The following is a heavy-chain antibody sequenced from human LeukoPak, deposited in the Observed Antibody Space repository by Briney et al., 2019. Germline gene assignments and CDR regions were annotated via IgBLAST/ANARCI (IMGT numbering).Heavy chain of an antibody. CDR1: GFTFSSYA. Sequence: GGSLRLSCAASGFTFSSYAMSWVRQAPGKGLEWVSAISGSGGSTYYADSVKGRFTISRDNSKNTLYLQMNSLRAEDTALYYCAKSLYGSGSYYVFDPWGQGTLVTVSS. V-gene: IGHV3-23*01. D-gene: IGHD3-10*01. CDR3: AKSLYGSGSYYVFDP. J-gene: IGHJ5*02. CDR2: ISGSGGST.